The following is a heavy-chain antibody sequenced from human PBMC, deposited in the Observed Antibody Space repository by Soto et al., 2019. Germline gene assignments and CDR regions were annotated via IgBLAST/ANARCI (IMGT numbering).Heavy chain of an antibody. CDR3: ARSVSYFPFDY. V-gene: IGHV3-72*01. CDR1: GFTFSSYA. J-gene: IGHJ4*02. Sequence: GSLRLSCAASGFTFSSYAMNWVRQAPGKGLEWVGRARDRANGYTTEYAAAVKGRFTISRDDSKNSLFLQMNSLETEDTAVYYCARSVSYFPFDYWGQGTLVTVSS. CDR2: ARDRANGYTT. D-gene: IGHD3-9*01.